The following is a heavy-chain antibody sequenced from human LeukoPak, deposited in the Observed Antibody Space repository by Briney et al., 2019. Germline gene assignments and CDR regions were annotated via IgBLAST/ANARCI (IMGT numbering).Heavy chain of an antibody. J-gene: IGHJ3*02. CDR2: ISGSGGST. D-gene: IGHD3-9*01. CDR3: AREEYYDILTGYAFDI. CDR1: GFTFSSYS. Sequence: PGGSLRLSCAASGFTFSSYSMNWVRQAPGKGLEWVSAISGSGGSTYYADSVKGRFTISRDNAKNSLYLQMNSLRAEDTAVYYCAREEYYDILTGYAFDIWGQGTMVTVSS. V-gene: IGHV3-21*01.